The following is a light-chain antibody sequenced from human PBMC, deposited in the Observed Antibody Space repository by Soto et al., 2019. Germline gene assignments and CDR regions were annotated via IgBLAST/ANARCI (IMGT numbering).Light chain of an antibody. V-gene: IGKV3D-15*01. Sequence: EIVLTQSPGTLSLSPGERATLSCRASQSVSSYLAWYQQRPGQAPRLLINDASRRATGIPARFSGSGSGTEFTLTISSLQSEDFAVYYCQQYNNWPPTFGQGTKVAIK. CDR3: QQYNNWPPT. CDR1: QSVSSY. CDR2: DAS. J-gene: IGKJ1*01.